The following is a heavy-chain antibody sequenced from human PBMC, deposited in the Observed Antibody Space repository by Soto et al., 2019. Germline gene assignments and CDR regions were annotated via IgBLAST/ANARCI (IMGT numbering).Heavy chain of an antibody. CDR2: ISSSSSYI. CDR3: ARDTNVDTAMVVYPDDY. D-gene: IGHD5-18*01. CDR1: VFTFISYS. V-gene: IGHV3-21*01. J-gene: IGHJ4*02. Sequence: GWSLRLSCASSVFTFISYSMNWVRQAPGKGLEWVSSISSSSSYIYYADSVKGRFTISRDNAKNSLYLQMNSLRAEDTAVYYCARDTNVDTAMVVYPDDYWGQGTLVTVSS.